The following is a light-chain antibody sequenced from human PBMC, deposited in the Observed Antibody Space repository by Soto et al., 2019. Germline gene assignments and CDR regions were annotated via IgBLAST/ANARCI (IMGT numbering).Light chain of an antibody. CDR1: QAINIY. CDR3: QKYDGAPLT. CDR2: AAS. Sequence: DIQMTQSPSSLSASVGDRVTITCRAGQAINIYLAWYQQKPGKVPKLLISAASTLQSGVPSRFNGSGSGTDFTLTISSLQPEDVATYYCQKYDGAPLTFGGGTKVEIK. J-gene: IGKJ4*01. V-gene: IGKV1-27*01.